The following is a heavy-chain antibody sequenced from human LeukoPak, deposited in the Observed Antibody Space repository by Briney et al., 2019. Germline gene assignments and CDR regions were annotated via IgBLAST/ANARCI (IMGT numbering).Heavy chain of an antibody. CDR3: AKDFSAWSGYWGYDY. J-gene: IGHJ4*02. D-gene: IGHD3-3*01. V-gene: IGHV3-20*04. CDR2: INWNGGST. CDR1: GFTFDDYG. Sequence: GGSLRLSCAASGFTFDDYGMSWVRQAPGKGLEWVSDINWNGGSTGYADSVKGRFTISRDNAKNSLYLQMNSLRAEDTAVYYCAKDFSAWSGYWGYDYWGQGTLVTVSS.